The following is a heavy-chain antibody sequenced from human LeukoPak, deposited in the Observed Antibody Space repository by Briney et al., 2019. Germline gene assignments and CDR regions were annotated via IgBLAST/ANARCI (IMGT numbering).Heavy chain of an antibody. CDR3: ARGELELFY. D-gene: IGHD1-7*01. CDR2: ISSSASTI. J-gene: IGHJ4*02. Sequence: PGGTLRLSCAASGFTFSSYEMNWVRQAPGKGLEWVSYISSSASTIYYADSVKGRFTISRDNAKNSLYLQMNSLRAEDTAVYYCARGELELFYWGQGTLLTVFS. CDR1: GFTFSSYE. V-gene: IGHV3-48*03.